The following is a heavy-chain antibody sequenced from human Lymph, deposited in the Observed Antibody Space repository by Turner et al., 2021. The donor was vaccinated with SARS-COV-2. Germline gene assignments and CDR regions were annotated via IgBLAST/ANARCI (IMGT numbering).Heavy chain of an antibody. J-gene: IGHJ6*02. CDR2: INASGGST. CDR1: GYTFTSYY. V-gene: IGHV1-46*01. CDR3: ARDPPIQIWVDYFYYGMDV. Sequence: QVQLVQSGAEGKKPGASVKVSCKASGYTFTSYYMHWVRQAPGQGLEWMGIINASGGSTSYAQKFQGRVTMTRDTSTSTVYMELSSLRSEDTAVYYCARDPPIQIWVDYFYYGMDVWGQGTTVTVSS. D-gene: IGHD5-18*01.